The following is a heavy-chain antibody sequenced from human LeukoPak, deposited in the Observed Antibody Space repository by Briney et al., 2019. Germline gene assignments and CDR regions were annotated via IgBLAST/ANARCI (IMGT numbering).Heavy chain of an antibody. J-gene: IGHJ4*02. Sequence: ASVKVSCKASGYTFTSYDINWVRQATGQGLEWMGWINPNSGGTNYAQKFQGRVTMTRDTSISTAYMELSRLRSEDTAVYYCATARYIVSTDFDYWGQGTLVTVSS. CDR1: GYTFTSYD. D-gene: IGHD5/OR15-5a*01. CDR3: ATARYIVSTDFDY. CDR2: INPNSGGT. V-gene: IGHV1-2*02.